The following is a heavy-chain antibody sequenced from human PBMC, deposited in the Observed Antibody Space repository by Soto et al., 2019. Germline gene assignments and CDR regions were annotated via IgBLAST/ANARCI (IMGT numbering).Heavy chain of an antibody. V-gene: IGHV6-1*01. Sequence: PSQTLSLTCVISWDSVSSNSAAWNWVRQSPSRGLEWLGRTYYRSKWKNDYAVSVNSRITINPDTSKNQLSLQLNSVTPEDTAVYYCVRGVARSFDYWGQGTLVTVSS. J-gene: IGHJ4*02. CDR1: WDSVSSNSAA. CDR2: TYYRSKWKN. CDR3: VRGVARSFDY.